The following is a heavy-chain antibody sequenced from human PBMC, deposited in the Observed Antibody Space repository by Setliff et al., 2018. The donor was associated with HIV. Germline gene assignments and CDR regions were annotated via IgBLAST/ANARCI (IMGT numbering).Heavy chain of an antibody. J-gene: IGHJ5*02. V-gene: IGHV4-4*02. CDR3: ARLLRSGYSTTWYEGGAAWWFDP. D-gene: IGHD6-13*01. CDR2: IYHGGNT. CDR1: GGSISSNSW. Sequence: SETLSLTCDVSGGSISSNSWWTWVRQPPGKGLEWIGQIYHGGNTRYNPSLKSRLTMSIDKSKNQVSLELSSVTAADTAVYYCARLLRSGYSTTWYEGGAAWWFDPWGQGTLVTVSS.